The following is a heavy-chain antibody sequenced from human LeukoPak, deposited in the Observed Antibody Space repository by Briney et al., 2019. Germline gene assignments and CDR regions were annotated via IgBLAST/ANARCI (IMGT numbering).Heavy chain of an antibody. D-gene: IGHD6-13*01. CDR3: ARVSGIAAADY. CDR1: GFTFSSYA. J-gene: IGHJ4*02. V-gene: IGHV3-30-3*01. Sequence: PGGSLRLSCAASGFTFSSYAMHWVRQAPGKGLEWVAVISYDGSNKYYADSVKGRFTISRDNSKNTLYLQMNSLRAEDTAVYYCARVSGIAAADYWGQGTLVTVSS. CDR2: ISYDGSNK.